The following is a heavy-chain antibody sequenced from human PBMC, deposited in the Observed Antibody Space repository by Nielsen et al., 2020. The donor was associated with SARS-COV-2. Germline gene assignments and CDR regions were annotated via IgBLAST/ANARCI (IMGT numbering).Heavy chain of an antibody. Sequence: KVSCKGSGYSFTSYWIGWVRQMPGKGLEWMGFIYPGDSDTRYSPSFQGQVTISADKSISTAYLQWSSLKASDTAMYYCAVCTSQYYYGMDVWGQGTTVTVSS. D-gene: IGHD2-2*01. CDR1: GYSFTSYW. CDR2: IYPGDSDT. V-gene: IGHV5-51*01. CDR3: AVCTSQYYYGMDV. J-gene: IGHJ6*02.